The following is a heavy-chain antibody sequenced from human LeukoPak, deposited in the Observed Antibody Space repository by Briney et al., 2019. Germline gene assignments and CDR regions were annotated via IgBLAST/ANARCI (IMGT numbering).Heavy chain of an antibody. D-gene: IGHD2-2*02. J-gene: IGHJ4*02. V-gene: IGHV3-7*01. CDR2: IKQDGSEK. Sequence: GGSLRLSCAASGFTCSSYWMSWVGQAPGKGLEWVANIKQDGSEKYYVDSGKGRFTISRDNATNSLYLQMNSLRAEDTAAYYCARERAEDIVVVPAAIHPEIVATIDDFDYWGQGTLVTVSS. CDR1: GFTCSSYW. CDR3: ARERAEDIVVVPAAIHPEIVATIDDFDY.